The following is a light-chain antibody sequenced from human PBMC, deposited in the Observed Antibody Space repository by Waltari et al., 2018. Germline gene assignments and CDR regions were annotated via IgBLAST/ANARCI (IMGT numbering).Light chain of an antibody. CDR3: QQGNSFPPT. CDR1: QGISTR. Sequence: DIQMTQSPSSVSASGGDRVNITCRASQGISTRLAWYQQKPGKAPRLLIYDASSLQSGVPSRFSGSGSGTDFTLTISSLQPEDFATYSCQQGNSFPPTFGQGTKVEI. CDR2: DAS. J-gene: IGKJ1*01. V-gene: IGKV1-12*01.